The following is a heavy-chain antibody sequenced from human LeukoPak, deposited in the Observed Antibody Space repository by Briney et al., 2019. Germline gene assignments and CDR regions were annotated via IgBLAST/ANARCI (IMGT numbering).Heavy chain of an antibody. D-gene: IGHD6-19*01. J-gene: IGHJ4*02. CDR3: ARDNPDSSRFDY. Sequence: GGSLRLSCAASGYMFSEYYMSWIRQTPEKGLEWLSYISHSGSTIYYADSVKGRFTISRDNAKNSLYLQMNSLRAEDTAVYYCARDNPDSSRFDYWGQGTLVTVSS. CDR2: ISHSGSTI. V-gene: IGHV3-11*04. CDR1: GYMFSEYY.